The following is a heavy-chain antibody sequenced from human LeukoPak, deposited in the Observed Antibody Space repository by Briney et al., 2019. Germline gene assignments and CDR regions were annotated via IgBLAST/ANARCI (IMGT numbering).Heavy chain of an antibody. V-gene: IGHV4-34*01. CDR1: GGSFSGYY. CDR2: INHSGST. D-gene: IGHD6-19*01. J-gene: IGHJ4*02. Sequence: PSETLSPTCAVYGGSFSGYYWSWIRQPPGKGLEWIGEINHSGSTNYNPSLKSRVTISVDTSKNQFSLKLSSVTAADTAVYYCARGRTGWYFDYWGQGTLVTVSS. CDR3: ARGRTGWYFDY.